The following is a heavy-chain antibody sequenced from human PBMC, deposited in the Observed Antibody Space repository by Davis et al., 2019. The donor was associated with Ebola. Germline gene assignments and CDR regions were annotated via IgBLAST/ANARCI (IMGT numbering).Heavy chain of an antibody. CDR2: ISGDGCST. D-gene: IGHD1-26*01. Sequence: GASLKISCAASAFTFDDYAMHWVRQAPGKGSEWVSLISGDGCSTYYADSVKGRLTISRDNTKNSLYLQMNSLRTEDTGLYHCAKAHQWGLSYYYYGMDVWGQGTTVTVSS. V-gene: IGHV3-43*02. CDR1: AFTFDDYA. CDR3: AKAHQWGLSYYYYGMDV. J-gene: IGHJ6*02.